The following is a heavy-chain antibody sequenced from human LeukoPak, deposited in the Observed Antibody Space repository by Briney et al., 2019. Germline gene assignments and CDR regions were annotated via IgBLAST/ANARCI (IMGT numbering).Heavy chain of an antibody. CDR1: GFTFSSYA. D-gene: IGHD2-2*01. V-gene: IGHV3-30*02. Sequence: PGGSLRLSCAASGFTFSSYAMSWVRQAPGKGLEWVAFIRYDGSNKYYADSVKGRFTISRDNSKNTLYLQMNSLRAEDTAVYYCAKDRVESVVVPAAPWGQGTLVTVSS. CDR2: IRYDGSNK. CDR3: AKDRVESVVVPAAP. J-gene: IGHJ5*02.